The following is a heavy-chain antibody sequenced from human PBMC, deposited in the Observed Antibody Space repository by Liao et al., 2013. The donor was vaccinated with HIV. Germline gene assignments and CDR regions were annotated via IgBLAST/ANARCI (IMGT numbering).Heavy chain of an antibody. J-gene: IGHJ4*02. CDR3: VRERGFFDY. CDR1: GGSISSFH. CDR2: ISATGGA. Sequence: QVHLQESGPGLVKPSKTLSLTCTVSGGSISSFHWSWIRQPAGKGLEWIGRISATGGANYNPSLERRVTMSVDTSKNQFSLNLNSVTAADTAVYYCVRERGFFDYWGQGTLVSVSS. D-gene: IGHD3-10*01. V-gene: IGHV4-4*07.